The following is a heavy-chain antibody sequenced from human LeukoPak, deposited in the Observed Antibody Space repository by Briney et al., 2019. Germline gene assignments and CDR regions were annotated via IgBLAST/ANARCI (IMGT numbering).Heavy chain of an antibody. D-gene: IGHD3-9*01. CDR2: ISYDGSNK. J-gene: IGHJ4*02. CDR3: ARDHYDILTGYYAY. Sequence: GGSLRLSCAASGFTSSSYAMHWVRQAPGKGLEWAAVISYDGSNKYYADSVKGRFTISRDNSKNTLYLQMNSLRAEDTAVYYCARDHYDILTGYYAYWGQGTLVTVSS. V-gene: IGHV3-30-3*01. CDR1: GFTSSSYA.